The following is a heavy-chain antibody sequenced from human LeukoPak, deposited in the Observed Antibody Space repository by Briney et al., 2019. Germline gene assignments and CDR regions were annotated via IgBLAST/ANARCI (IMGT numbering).Heavy chain of an antibody. J-gene: IGHJ3*02. Sequence: ASVKVSCKASGYTFTSCDINWVRQATGQGRQWMGWMNPNSGDTGYAQNFQGRISITRNTSISTAYMELSGLRSEDTAVYYCARDMRGAGAADDAFDIWGQGTMVTVSS. V-gene: IGHV1-8*02. CDR3: ARDMRGAGAADDAFDI. CDR2: MNPNSGDT. CDR1: GYTFTSCD. D-gene: IGHD6-13*01.